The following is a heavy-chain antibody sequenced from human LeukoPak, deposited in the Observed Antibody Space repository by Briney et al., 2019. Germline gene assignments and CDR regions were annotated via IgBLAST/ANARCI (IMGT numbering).Heavy chain of an antibody. Sequence: PSETLSLTCTVSGGSINSTSYYWGRIRQPPGKGLEWIGSIYYSGRTNYNPSLQSRVTISVDTSKNQFSLKLSSVSAADTAVYYCARPGDHDTSGFYPYWGQGTLVSVSA. J-gene: IGHJ4*02. CDR1: GGSINSTSYY. V-gene: IGHV4-39*01. CDR2: IYYSGRT. CDR3: ARPGDHDTSGFYPY. D-gene: IGHD3-22*01.